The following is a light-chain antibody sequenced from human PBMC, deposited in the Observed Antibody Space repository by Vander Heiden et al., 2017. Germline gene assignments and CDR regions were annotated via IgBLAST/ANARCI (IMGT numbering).Light chain of an antibody. Sequence: QSVLTQPPSVSAAPGQKVTISCSGGSSHIGYNSVSWYQQLPGTAPKFLSYDNNKRPSGIPYRFSGSKSGTSATLDITGLHTGDEAGYYCGAWDSSLSVVLFGGGTKLTVL. V-gene: IGLV1-51*01. J-gene: IGLJ3*02. CDR3: GAWDSSLSVVL. CDR2: DNN. CDR1: SSHIGYNS.